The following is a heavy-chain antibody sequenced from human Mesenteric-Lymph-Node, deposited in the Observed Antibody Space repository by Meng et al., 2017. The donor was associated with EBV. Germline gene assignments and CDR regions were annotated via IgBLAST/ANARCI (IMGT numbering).Heavy chain of an antibody. V-gene: IGHV4-61*01. CDR3: ARETRERYFEFDY. Sequence: QGRLQGSGPGLVKPSETLSLTFTVSGGSVSSGLYYWSWIRQSPGKGLEWIGYIFFGGSTYYNPSLKNRVTISIDRSKNQFSVKLDSVTAADTAVYYCARETRERYFEFDYWGQGTLVTVSS. J-gene: IGHJ4*02. CDR1: GGSVSSGLYY. D-gene: IGHD2/OR15-2a*01. CDR2: IFFGGST.